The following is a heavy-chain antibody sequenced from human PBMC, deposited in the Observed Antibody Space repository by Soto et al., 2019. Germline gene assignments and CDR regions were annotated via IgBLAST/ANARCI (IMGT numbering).Heavy chain of an antibody. CDR1: GFTFTIYS. Sequence: IPRWSLRLSFAAAGFTFTIYSMNWVRQAPGKGLEWVSSISSTTNYIYCGDSMKGRFTISRDNAKNSLYLEMNSLRAEDTAVYYCARESEDLTSNFDYWGQGTLVTAPQ. J-gene: IGHJ4*02. CDR3: ARESEDLTSNFDY. CDR2: ISSTTNYI. V-gene: IGHV3-21*06.